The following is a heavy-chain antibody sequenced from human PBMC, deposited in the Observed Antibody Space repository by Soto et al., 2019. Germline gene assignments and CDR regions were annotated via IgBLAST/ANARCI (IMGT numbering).Heavy chain of an antibody. CDR2: KYYRSIWQT. D-gene: IGHD6-6*01. V-gene: IGHV6-1*01. CDR3: ARLVGNSWLDH. J-gene: IGHJ5*02. Sequence: QVQLQQSGPGLVKPSQTLSLTCAISGDSVSSNDAVWNWIRQSPSRGLEWLGRKYYRSIWQTEYSVSVKGRRTINPGASKNQFSLQLNSVTPADMAMYYCARLVGNSWLDHWGQGTLVTVSA. CDR1: GDSVSSNDAV.